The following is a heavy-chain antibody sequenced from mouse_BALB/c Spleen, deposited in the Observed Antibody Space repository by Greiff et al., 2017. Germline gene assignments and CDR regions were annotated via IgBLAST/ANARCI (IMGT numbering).Heavy chain of an antibody. V-gene: IGHV1S33*01. CDR1: GYTFTSYD. CDR2: IYPGDGST. CDR3: ARATYYDFLFAY. Sequence: CGPELVKPGALVKISCKASGYTFTSYDINWVKQRPGQGLEWIGWIYPGDGSTKYNEKFKGKATLTADKSSSTAYMQLSSLTSENSAVYFCARATYYDFLFAYWGQGTLVTVSA. J-gene: IGHJ3*01. D-gene: IGHD2-4*01.